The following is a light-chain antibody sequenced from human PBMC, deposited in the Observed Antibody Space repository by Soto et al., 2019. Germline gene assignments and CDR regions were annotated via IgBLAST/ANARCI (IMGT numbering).Light chain of an antibody. CDR1: SSNIGAGYD. V-gene: IGLV1-40*01. CDR2: GNS. Sequence: QSVLKQPPSVKGAPGQGVTISCTGSSSNIGAGYDVHWYQQLPGTAPKLLIYGNSNRPSGVPDRFSGSKSGTSASLAITGLQAEDEADDYCQSYDSSLSGYVFGTGTKVTVL. CDR3: QSYDSSLSGYV. J-gene: IGLJ1*01.